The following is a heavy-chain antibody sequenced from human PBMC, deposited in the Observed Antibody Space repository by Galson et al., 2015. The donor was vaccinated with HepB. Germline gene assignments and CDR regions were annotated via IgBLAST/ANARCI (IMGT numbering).Heavy chain of an antibody. Sequence: SLRLSCAASEFTFSDYWMSWVRQAPGKGLEWVSSISSSSSYIYYADSVKGRFTISRDNAKNSLYLQMNSLRAEDTVVYYCARDSGSYDWGQGTLVTVSS. J-gene: IGHJ4*02. CDR2: ISSSSSYI. CDR1: EFTFSDYW. CDR3: ARDSGSYD. V-gene: IGHV3-21*01. D-gene: IGHD1-26*01.